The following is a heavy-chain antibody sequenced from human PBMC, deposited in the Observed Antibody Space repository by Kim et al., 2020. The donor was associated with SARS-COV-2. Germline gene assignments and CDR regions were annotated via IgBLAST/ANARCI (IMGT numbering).Heavy chain of an antibody. CDR3: AKGEQQLVRNYYYYGMDV. Sequence: GGSLRLSCAASGFTFDDYAMHWVRQAPGKGLEWVSGISWNSGSIGYADSVKGRFTISRDNAKNSLYLQMNSLRAEDTALYYCAKGEQQLVRNYYYYGMDV. J-gene: IGHJ6*01. CDR2: ISWNSGSI. CDR1: GFTFDDYA. V-gene: IGHV3-9*01. D-gene: IGHD6-13*01.